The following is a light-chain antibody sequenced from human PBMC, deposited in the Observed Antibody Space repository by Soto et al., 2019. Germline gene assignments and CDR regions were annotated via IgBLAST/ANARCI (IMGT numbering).Light chain of an antibody. CDR3: CSYAGSYTLI. J-gene: IGLJ2*01. V-gene: IGLV2-11*01. Sequence: QSALTQPRSVSGSPGQSVTLSCTGTSSDVGNYNFVSWYQQHPGKAPKLMIYDVTQRPSGVPDRFSGSKSGNTASLTISGLQAEDEAAYYCCSYAGSYTLIFGGGTKLTVL. CDR1: SSDVGNYNF. CDR2: DVT.